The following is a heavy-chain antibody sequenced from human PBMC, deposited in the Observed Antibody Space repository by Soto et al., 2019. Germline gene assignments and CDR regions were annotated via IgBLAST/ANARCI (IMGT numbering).Heavy chain of an antibody. CDR1: GFTFSSYG. V-gene: IGHV3-33*01. D-gene: IGHD2-8*01. J-gene: IGHJ6*02. Sequence: GGSLRLSCAASGFTFSSYGMHWVRQAPGKGLEWVAVIWYDGSNKYYADSVKGRFTISRDNSKNTLYLQMNSLRAEDTAVYYCARDLRRMRIRHGMDVWGQGTTVTVSS. CDR3: ARDLRRMRIRHGMDV. CDR2: IWYDGSNK.